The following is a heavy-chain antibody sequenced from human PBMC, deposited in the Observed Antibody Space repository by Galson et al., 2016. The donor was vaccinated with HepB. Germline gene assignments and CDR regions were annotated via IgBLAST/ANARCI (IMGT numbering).Heavy chain of an antibody. V-gene: IGHV3-11*01. CDR1: GFTFRDYY. D-gene: IGHD1-26*01. CDR3: ARQGSGSYRFDY. CDR2: ISSSANNI. J-gene: IGHJ4*02. Sequence: SLRLSCAASGFTFRDYYMSWIRQAPGKGLEWVSYISSSANNIKYADSVEGRFTVSRDNADNSLYLQMDNLRADDKAVYYCARQGSGSYRFDYWGQGTLVTVSS.